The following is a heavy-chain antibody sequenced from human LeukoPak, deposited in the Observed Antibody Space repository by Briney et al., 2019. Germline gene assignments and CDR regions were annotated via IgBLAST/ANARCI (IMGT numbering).Heavy chain of an antibody. CDR3: AKDQPAYCGGDCYSGY. J-gene: IGHJ4*02. CDR2: IYAGGST. CDR1: GFTVSSNY. D-gene: IGHD2-21*01. Sequence: GGSLRLSCAASGFTVSSNYMTWVRQAPGKGLQWVSVIYAGGSTYYEDSVEGRFTISRDNSKNTVYLQMNSLRAEDTAVYYCAKDQPAYCGGDCYSGYWGQGTLVTVSS. V-gene: IGHV3-66*01.